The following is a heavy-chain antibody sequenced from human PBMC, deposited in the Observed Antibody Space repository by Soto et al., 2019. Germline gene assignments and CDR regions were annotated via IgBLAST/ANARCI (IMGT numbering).Heavy chain of an antibody. CDR1: GFSLANCP. J-gene: IGHJ4*02. Sequence: SLRLSCVASGFSLANCPMNWVRQTAGKGLEWISYSSPRGDTIYYADSVEGRFTISRDNARNSLSLHMSSLRDEDSALYYCAKGPHTNVGWPYYFESWGQGVPVTVSS. D-gene: IGHD6-19*01. CDR2: SSPRGDTI. V-gene: IGHV3-48*02. CDR3: AKGPHTNVGWPYYFES.